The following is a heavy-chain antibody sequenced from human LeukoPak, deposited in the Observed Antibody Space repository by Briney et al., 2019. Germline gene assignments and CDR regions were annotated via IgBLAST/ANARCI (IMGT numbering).Heavy chain of an antibody. V-gene: IGHV3-30-3*01. J-gene: IGHJ4*02. CDR1: GFTFSSYA. D-gene: IGHD3-16*02. CDR2: ISYDGSNK. Sequence: GRPLRLSCAASGFTFSSYAMHWVRQAPGKGLEWVAVISYDGSNKYYADSVKGRFTISRDNSKNTLYLQMNSLRAEDTAVYYCARGPNYDYVWGSYRYYDYWGQGTLVTVSS. CDR3: ARGPNYDYVWGSYRYYDY.